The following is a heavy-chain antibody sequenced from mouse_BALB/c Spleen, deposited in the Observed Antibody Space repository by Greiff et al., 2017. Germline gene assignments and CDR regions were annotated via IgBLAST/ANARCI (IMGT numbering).Heavy chain of an antibody. CDR2: ISSGSSTI. CDR3: ARSGGLRLDY. V-gene: IGHV5-17*02. Sequence: EVHLVESGGGLVQPGGSRKLSCAASGFTFRSFGMHWVRQAPEKGLEWVAYISSGSSTIYYADTVKGRFTISRDNPKNTLFLQMTSLRSEDTAMYYCARSGGLRLDYWGQGTTLTVSS. D-gene: IGHD2-4*01. CDR1: GFTFRSFG. J-gene: IGHJ2*01.